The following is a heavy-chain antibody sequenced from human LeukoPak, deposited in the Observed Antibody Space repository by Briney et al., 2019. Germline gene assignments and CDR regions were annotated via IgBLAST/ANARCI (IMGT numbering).Heavy chain of an antibody. CDR1: GYSFTSYW. CDR2: IYPGDSDT. V-gene: IGHV5-51*01. J-gene: IGHJ3*02. CDR3: ARHAGASSGYRHAFDI. Sequence: GESLKISCKGSGYSFTSYWIGWVRQMPGKGLEWMGIIYPGDSDTRYSPSFQGQVTISADKSISTAYLQWSSLKASDTAMYYCARHAGASSGYRHAFDIWGQGTMVTVSS. D-gene: IGHD3-22*01.